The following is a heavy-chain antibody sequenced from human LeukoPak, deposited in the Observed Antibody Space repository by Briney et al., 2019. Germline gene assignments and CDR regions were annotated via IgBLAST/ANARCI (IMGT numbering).Heavy chain of an antibody. D-gene: IGHD6-19*01. CDR3: AKDGQWLVPTFDY. CDR1: GFTFSSYA. Sequence: PGGSLRLSCAASGFTFSSYAMHWVRQAPGKGLEWVSGLSGSGGSTYYADSVKGRFTISRDNSKNTLYLQMNSLRAEDTAIYYCAKDGQWLVPTFDYWGQGTLVTVSS. CDR2: LSGSGGST. V-gene: IGHV3-23*01. J-gene: IGHJ4*02.